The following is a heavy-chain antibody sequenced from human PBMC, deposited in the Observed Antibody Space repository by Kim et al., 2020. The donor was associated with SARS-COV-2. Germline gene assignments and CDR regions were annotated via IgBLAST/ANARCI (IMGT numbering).Heavy chain of an antibody. Sequence: PPCQGQVTISADKSISTAYLQWSSLKASDTAMYYCARLPYYDSSGYYYFDYWGQGTLVTVSS. J-gene: IGHJ4*02. CDR3: ARLPYYDSSGYYYFDY. D-gene: IGHD3-22*01. V-gene: IGHV5-51*01.